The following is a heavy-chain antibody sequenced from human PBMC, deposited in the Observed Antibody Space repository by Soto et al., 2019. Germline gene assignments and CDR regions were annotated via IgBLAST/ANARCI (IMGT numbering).Heavy chain of an antibody. V-gene: IGHV3-15*07. CDR3: TIGPRFQSSNDY. CDR2: IKSKTDGGTT. Sequence: EVQLVESGGDLVKPGGSLRLSCVASGFTFSDAWMNWVRQAPGKGLEWVGRIKSKTDGGTTDYAAPVKGRFTISRDDSKNTLYLQMSSLKNEDTAVYYCTIGPRFQSSNDYWGQGTLVTVSS. CDR1: GFTFSDAW. D-gene: IGHD2-21*01. J-gene: IGHJ4*02.